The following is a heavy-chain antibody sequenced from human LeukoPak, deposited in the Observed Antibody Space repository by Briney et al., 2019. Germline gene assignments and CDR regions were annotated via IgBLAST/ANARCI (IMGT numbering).Heavy chain of an antibody. V-gene: IGHV5-10-1*01. Sequence: GESLKISCKGSGYSFAIYWSRGVRHMPGKALEGMGRIYPSDSYTKHSPSFQGHVTISADKSISTAYLQWSSLKASDTAMYYCARLPLQPNDCYGMDVWGKGTLVTVSS. CDR3: ARLPLQPNDCYGMDV. CDR2: IYPSDSYT. D-gene: IGHD1-1*01. CDR1: GYSFAIYW. J-gene: IGHJ6*04.